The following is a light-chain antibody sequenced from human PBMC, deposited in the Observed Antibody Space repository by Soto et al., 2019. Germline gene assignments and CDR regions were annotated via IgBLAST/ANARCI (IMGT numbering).Light chain of an antibody. CDR2: EVS. Sequence: QSVLTQPPSASGSPGQSVTISCTGTSSDVGGYNRVSWYQQHPGQAPKVMIYEVSERPSGVPDRFSGSKSGNTASLTVSGLQAEDEADYYCSSYADSNNGVFGGGTKLTVL. CDR1: SSDVGGYNR. J-gene: IGLJ3*02. CDR3: SSYADSNNGV. V-gene: IGLV2-8*01.